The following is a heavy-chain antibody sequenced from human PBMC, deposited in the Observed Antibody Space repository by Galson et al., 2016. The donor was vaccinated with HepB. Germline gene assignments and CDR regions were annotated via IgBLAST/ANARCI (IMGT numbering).Heavy chain of an antibody. V-gene: IGHV1-46*01. Sequence: IYAQKFQDRITMTRDTSTSTVYMELISLRSEDTAVYYCARELDHSFYFDYWGQGTLLTVSS. D-gene: IGHD1-14*01. J-gene: IGHJ4*02. CDR3: ARELDHSFYFDY.